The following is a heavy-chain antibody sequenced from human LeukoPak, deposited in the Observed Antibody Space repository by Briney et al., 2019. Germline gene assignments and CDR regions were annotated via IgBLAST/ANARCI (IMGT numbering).Heavy chain of an antibody. CDR2: ISSSSSYI. V-gene: IGHV3-21*01. CDR1: GFTFSSYS. Sequence: GGSLRLSCAASGFTFSSYSMNWVRRAPGKGLEWVSSISSSSSYIYYADSVKGRFTISRDNAKNSLYLQMNSLRAEDTAVYYCAEDSRGSSHEAHHDYWGQGTLVPVS. J-gene: IGHJ4*02. CDR3: AEDSRGSSHEAHHDY. D-gene: IGHD3-10*01.